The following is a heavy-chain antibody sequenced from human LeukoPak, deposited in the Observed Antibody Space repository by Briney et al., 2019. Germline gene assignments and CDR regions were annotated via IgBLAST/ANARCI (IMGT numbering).Heavy chain of an antibody. Sequence: SVKVSCKASGGTFSSYAISWVRQAPGQGLEWMGRIIPTLGIANYAQKLQGRVTMTTDTSTSTAYMELRSLRSDDTAVYYCARDFGPSGRFLYVYWGQGTLVTVSS. V-gene: IGHV1-69*04. CDR3: ARDFGPSGRFLYVY. CDR1: GGTFSSYA. CDR2: IIPTLGIA. J-gene: IGHJ4*02. D-gene: IGHD3-3*01.